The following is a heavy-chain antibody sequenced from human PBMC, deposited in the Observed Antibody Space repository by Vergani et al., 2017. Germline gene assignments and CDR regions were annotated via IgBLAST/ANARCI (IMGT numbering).Heavy chain of an antibody. Sequence: EVQLLESGGGLVQPGGSLRLSCAASGFTFSSYAMSWVRQAPGKGLEWVSAISGSGGSTYYADSVKGRFTISRDNSKNTLYLQMNSLRAEDTAVYYCAKDTAGYCSSTSCYAPGGWFDLWGQGTLVTVSS. CDR3: AKDTAGYCSSTSCYAPGGWFDL. V-gene: IGHV3-23*01. CDR1: GFTFSSYA. CDR2: ISGSGGST. J-gene: IGHJ5*02. D-gene: IGHD2-2*01.